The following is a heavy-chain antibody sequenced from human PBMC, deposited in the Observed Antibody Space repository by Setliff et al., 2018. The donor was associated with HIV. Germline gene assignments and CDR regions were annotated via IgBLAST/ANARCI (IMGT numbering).Heavy chain of an antibody. J-gene: IGHJ4*02. Sequence: ASETLSLTCSVFGGSVSSGSYYCSWIRQAAGKGLEWIGHIYTSGTTNYNPSLKSRLNISVDTSKNQVSLKVSSVTAADTAVYYCARQPAYSTDWYPPGYFDFWGQGTLVTVSS. V-gene: IGHV4-61*09. D-gene: IGHD6-19*01. CDR2: IYTSGTT. CDR1: GGSVSSGSYY. CDR3: ARQPAYSTDWYPPGYFDF.